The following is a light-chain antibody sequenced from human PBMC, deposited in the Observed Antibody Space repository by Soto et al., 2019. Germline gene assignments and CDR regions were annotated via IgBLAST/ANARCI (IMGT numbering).Light chain of an antibody. CDR1: QSVSSY. J-gene: IGKJ5*01. Sequence: PGQTAPHSCRASQSVSSYLAWYQQRPGQAPRLVIYGASSRATGIPDRFSGSGSGTDFTLTISRLEPEDFAVYFCQQYASSPITFGQGTRLEIK. CDR3: QQYASSPIT. V-gene: IGKV3-20*01. CDR2: GAS.